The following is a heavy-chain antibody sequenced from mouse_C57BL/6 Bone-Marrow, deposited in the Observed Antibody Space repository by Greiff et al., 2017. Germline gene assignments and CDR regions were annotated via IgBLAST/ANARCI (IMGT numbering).Heavy chain of an antibody. CDR3: DYYGSSYFDY. CDR1: GYTFTSYG. V-gene: IGHV1-81*01. D-gene: IGHD1-1*01. CDR2: IYPRSGNT. Sequence: VQGVESGAELARPGASVKLSCKASGYTFTSYGISWVKQRTGPGLEWIGEIYPRSGNTYYNEKFKGKATLTADKSSSTAYMELRSLTSEDSAVYFCDYYGSSYFDYGGQGTTLTVSS. J-gene: IGHJ2*01.